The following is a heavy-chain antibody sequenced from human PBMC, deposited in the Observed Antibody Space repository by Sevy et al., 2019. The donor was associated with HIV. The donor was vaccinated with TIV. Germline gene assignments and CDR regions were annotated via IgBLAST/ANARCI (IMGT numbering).Heavy chain of an antibody. J-gene: IGHJ6*02. CDR2: ISSDGSST. Sequence: GGSLRLSCEASGFTFSSYWMHWVRQSPGKGLVWVSRISSDGSSTNYADSVKGRFTISRDNAKNTLYLQMNSLRAEDTALYYCARGYSYGYGMDVWGQGTTVTVSS. CDR3: ARGYSYGYGMDV. D-gene: IGHD5-18*01. CDR1: GFTFSSYW. V-gene: IGHV3-74*01.